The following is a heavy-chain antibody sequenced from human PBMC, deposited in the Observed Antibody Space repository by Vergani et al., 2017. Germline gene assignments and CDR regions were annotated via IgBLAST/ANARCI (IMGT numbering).Heavy chain of an antibody. Sequence: QLVQSGPEVKKPGTSVKVSCKASGFTFTSSAMHWVRQAPGQGLEWMGWINPNSGGTNYAQKFQGRVTMTRDTSISTAYMELSRLRSDDTAVYYCARVIVLRRAFDIWGQGTMVTVSS. CDR3: ARVIVLRRAFDI. CDR2: INPNSGGT. CDR1: GFTFTSSA. D-gene: IGHD3-16*02. V-gene: IGHV1-2*02. J-gene: IGHJ3*02.